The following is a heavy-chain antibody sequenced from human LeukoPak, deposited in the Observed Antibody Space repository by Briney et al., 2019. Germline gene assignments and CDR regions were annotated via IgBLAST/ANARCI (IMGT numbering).Heavy chain of an antibody. D-gene: IGHD3-10*01. CDR3: ARDSDHYYYGSGSYSKGNYFDY. CDR1: GFTFSDYY. V-gene: IGHV3-11*04. CDR2: ISSSGSTI. J-gene: IGHJ4*02. Sequence: PGGSLRLSCAASGFTFSDYYMSWIRQAPGKGLEWVSYISSSGSTIYYADSVKGRFTISRDNAKNSLYLQMNSLRAEDTAVYYCARDSDHYYYGSGSYSKGNYFDYWGQGTLVTVSS.